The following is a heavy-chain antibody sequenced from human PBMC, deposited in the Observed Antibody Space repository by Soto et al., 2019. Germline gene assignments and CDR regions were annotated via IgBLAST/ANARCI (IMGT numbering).Heavy chain of an antibody. Sequence: SETLSLTCAVSGGSISSGGYSWSWIRQPPGKGLEWIGYIYHSGSTYYNPSLKSRVTISVDRSKNQFSLKLSSVTAADAAVYYCAREDRYGDYVYWGQGTLVTVSS. CDR2: IYHSGST. V-gene: IGHV4-30-2*01. J-gene: IGHJ4*02. CDR1: GGSISSGGYS. D-gene: IGHD4-17*01. CDR3: AREDRYGDYVY.